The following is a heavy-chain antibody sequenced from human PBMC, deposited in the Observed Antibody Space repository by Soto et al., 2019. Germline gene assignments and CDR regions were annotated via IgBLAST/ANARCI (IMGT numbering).Heavy chain of an antibody. J-gene: IGHJ4*02. CDR2: RYYSEST. V-gene: IGHV4-31*03. Sequence: SETLSLTCTVSGGSITTGGYNWSWIRQLAGKGLEWIGHRYYSESTYYNPSLKSRVSISLDTSKNQFSLKLSFVTAADTAMSYCARTKCSGGSCYSWSLDYWGQGTPVTVSS. D-gene: IGHD2-15*01. CDR3: ARTKCSGGSCYSWSLDY. CDR1: GGSITTGGYN.